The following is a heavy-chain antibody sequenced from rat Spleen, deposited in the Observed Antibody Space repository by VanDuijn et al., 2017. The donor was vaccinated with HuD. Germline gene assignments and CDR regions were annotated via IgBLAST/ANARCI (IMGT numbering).Heavy chain of an antibody. CDR3: ARHGYDGSYYYWDY. V-gene: IGHV3-3*01. Sequence: EMQLQESGPGLVRPSQSLSLTCSVTEYSITSNYWGWIRKFPGNKLEWMGYINSAGSTNYNPSLKSRISITRDTSKNQFFLQVNSVTTEDTATYYCARHGYDGSYYYWDYWGQGVMVTVSS. D-gene: IGHD1-12*02. CDR2: INSAGST. J-gene: IGHJ2*01. CDR1: EYSITSNY.